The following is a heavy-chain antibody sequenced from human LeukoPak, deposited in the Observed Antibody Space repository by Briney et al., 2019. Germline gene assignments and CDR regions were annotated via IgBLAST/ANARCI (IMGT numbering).Heavy chain of an antibody. CDR1: GGSISSYY. CDR2: IYYSGST. V-gene: IGHV4-59*01. D-gene: IGHD3-3*01. Sequence: SETLSLTCTVSGGSISSYYWSWIRQPPGKGLEWIGYIYYSGSTNYNPSLKSRVTISVDTSKNQSSLKLSSVTAADTAVYYYAREASYDFWSGYYEYWFDPWGQGTLVTVSS. CDR3: AREASYDFWSGYYEYWFDP. J-gene: IGHJ5*02.